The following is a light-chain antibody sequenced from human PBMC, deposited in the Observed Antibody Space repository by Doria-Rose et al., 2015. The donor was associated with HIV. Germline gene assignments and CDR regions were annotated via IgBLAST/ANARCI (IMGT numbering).Light chain of an antibody. J-gene: IGKJ1*01. CDR2: DGS. CDR3: HQYGTSWT. V-gene: IGKV3-20*01. Sequence: TQSPGTLSLSPGERATLSCRASQSFSSTYLAWYQQKPGQAPSLLIYDGSTRATGIPDRFGASGSGTDFTLTINRLDPEDFALYYCHQYGTSWTFGQGTKVEI. CDR1: QSFSSTY.